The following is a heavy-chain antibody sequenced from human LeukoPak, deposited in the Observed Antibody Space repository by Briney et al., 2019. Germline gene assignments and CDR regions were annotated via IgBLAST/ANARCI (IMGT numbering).Heavy chain of an antibody. J-gene: IGHJ4*02. D-gene: IGHD2-2*01. V-gene: IGHV3-33*08. CDR3: ARDQGSDIVVVPAAPDY. CDR1: GFTFSSYA. CDR2: IWYDGSNK. Sequence: GGSLRLSCAASGFTFSSYAMHWVRQAPGKGLEWVAVIWYDGSNKYYADSVKGRFTISRDNSKNTLYLQMNSLRAEDTAVYYCARDQGSDIVVVPAAPDYWGQGTLVTVSS.